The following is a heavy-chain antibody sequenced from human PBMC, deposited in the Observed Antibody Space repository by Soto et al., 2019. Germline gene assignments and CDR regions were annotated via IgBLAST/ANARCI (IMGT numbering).Heavy chain of an antibody. J-gene: IGHJ4*02. D-gene: IGHD3-3*01. CDR1: GGTSTRYA. V-gene: IGHV1-69*06. Sequence: QERLVQSGAEVRKPGSSVKVSCKVTGGTSTRYAINWVRQAPGQGLEWMGGIVPMFGTSKYAQKFQGRVTITADTSTNIAYMELRSLRSEDTAVYYWYRGSEYDFWSGYLWGQGTLVSVSS. CDR3: YRGSEYDFWSGYL. CDR2: IVPMFGTS.